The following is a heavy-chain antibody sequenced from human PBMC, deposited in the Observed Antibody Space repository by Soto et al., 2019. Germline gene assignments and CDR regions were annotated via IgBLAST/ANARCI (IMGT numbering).Heavy chain of an antibody. Sequence: SQTLSLTCAISGDSVSSTSTAWSWIRQSPSRGLEWLGRTYYRSKWYSDYAVSVKSRITVNPDTSKNQFSLQLNSVTPEDTAVYYCARGSYYSGWVWGQGALVTVSS. CDR3: ARGSYYSGWV. V-gene: IGHV6-1*01. CDR1: GDSVSSTSTA. CDR2: TYYRSKWYS. J-gene: IGHJ4*02. D-gene: IGHD6-19*01.